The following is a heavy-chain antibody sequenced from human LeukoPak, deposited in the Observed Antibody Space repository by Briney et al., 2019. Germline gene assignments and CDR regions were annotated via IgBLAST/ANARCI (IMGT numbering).Heavy chain of an antibody. D-gene: IGHD3-3*01. CDR1: GFTFSSYA. V-gene: IGHV3-23*01. Sequence: PRGSLRLSCAASGFTFSSYAMSWVRQAPGKGLEWVSAISGSGGSTYYADSVKGRFTISRDNSKNTLYLQMNSLRAEDTAVYYCAKDTFWSGSNWFDPWGQGTLVTVSS. CDR3: AKDTFWSGSNWFDP. J-gene: IGHJ5*02. CDR2: ISGSGGST.